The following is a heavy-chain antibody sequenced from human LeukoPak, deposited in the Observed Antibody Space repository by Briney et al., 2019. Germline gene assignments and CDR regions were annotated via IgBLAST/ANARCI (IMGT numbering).Heavy chain of an antibody. V-gene: IGHV4-34*01. CDR3: ATSGREDIVLSY. D-gene: IGHD2-8*01. CDR2: INQSGYI. Sequence: PSETLSLTCAVYGGSFSNYYWNWIRQPPGKGLEWIGEINQSGYINYNPSLTSRVTISLDTSKNQFSLRLSSVIAADTAVYYCATSGREDIVLSYWGQGTLVTVSS. J-gene: IGHJ4*02. CDR1: GGSFSNYY.